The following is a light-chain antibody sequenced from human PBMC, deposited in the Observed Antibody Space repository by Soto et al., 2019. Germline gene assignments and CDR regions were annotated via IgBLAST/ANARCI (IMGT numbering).Light chain of an antibody. V-gene: IGLV2-11*01. CDR1: SSDVGGYNF. CDR2: DVD. CDR3: CSYAVSPWV. J-gene: IGLJ1*01. Sequence: QSVLTQPRSVSGSPGQSVTISCTGSSSDVGGYNFVSWYLQYPGKAPKLLIYDVDKRPSGVPHRFSGSRSGNTASLTISRLQAEDEADYFCCSYAVSPWVCGTGTKVTVL.